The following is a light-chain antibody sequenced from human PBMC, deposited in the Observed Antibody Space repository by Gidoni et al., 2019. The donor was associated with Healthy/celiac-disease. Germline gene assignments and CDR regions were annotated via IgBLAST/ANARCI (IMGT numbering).Light chain of an antibody. CDR1: QGISSY. J-gene: IGKJ4*01. CDR3: QQLNSYPPLT. V-gene: IGKV1-9*01. Sequence: DIQCTHSPSFLSASVGDIVTITCRASQGISSYLAWYQQKPGKAPKLLIYAASTLQSGVPSRFSGSGSGTEFTLTISSLQPEDFATYYCQQLNSYPPLTFGGGTKVEIK. CDR2: AAS.